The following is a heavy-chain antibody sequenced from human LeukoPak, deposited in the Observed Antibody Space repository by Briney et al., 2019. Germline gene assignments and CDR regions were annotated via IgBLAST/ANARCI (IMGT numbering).Heavy chain of an antibody. D-gene: IGHD3-22*01. J-gene: IGHJ3*02. Sequence: PSETLSLTCAVYGGSFSGYYWSWIRQPPGKGLEWIGEINHSGSTNYNPSLKSRVTISVDTSKNQFSLKLSSVTAADTAVYYCATNRLNYYDSSGAFDIWGQGTMVTVSS. CDR3: ATNRLNYYDSSGAFDI. V-gene: IGHV4-34*01. CDR2: INHSGST. CDR1: GGSFSGYY.